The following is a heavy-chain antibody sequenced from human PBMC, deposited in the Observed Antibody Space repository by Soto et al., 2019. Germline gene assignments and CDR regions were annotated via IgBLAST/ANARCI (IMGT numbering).Heavy chain of an antibody. CDR2: TYYRSKWYF. CDR3: VRERYFDWLLYYLDY. V-gene: IGHV6-1*01. CDR1: GDSVSSNTAG. J-gene: IGHJ4*02. Sequence: QIQLQQSGPGLVKASQTLSLTCAISGDSVSSNTAGWHWIRQSPSRGLEWLGRTYYRSKWYFDYAESVKSRLTINPDTSKNQVSLQLSSVSPEDTAVYYCVRERYFDWLLYYLDYWGRGTLVTVSS. D-gene: IGHD3-9*01.